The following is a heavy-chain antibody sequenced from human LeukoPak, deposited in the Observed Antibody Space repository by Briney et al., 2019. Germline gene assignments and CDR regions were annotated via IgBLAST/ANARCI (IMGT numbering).Heavy chain of an antibody. CDR2: ISAYNGNT. CDR1: GYTFTSYG. D-gene: IGHD3-3*01. Sequence: ASVKVSCKASGYTFTSYGISWVRQAPGQGLEWMGWISAYNGNTNYAQKLQGRVTMTTDTSTSTAYMELRSLRSDDTAVYYCARGNHYDFWSGSSFDYWGQGTLVTVSS. CDR3: ARGNHYDFWSGSSFDY. J-gene: IGHJ4*02. V-gene: IGHV1-18*01.